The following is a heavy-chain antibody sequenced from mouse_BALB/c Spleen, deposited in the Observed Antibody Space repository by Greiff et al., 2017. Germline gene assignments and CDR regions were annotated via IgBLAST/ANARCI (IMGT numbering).Heavy chain of an antibody. CDR2: IYPGNSDT. V-gene: IGHV1-5*01. Sequence: EVKVEESGTVLARPGASVKMSCKASGYSFTSYWMHWVKQRPGQGLEWIGAIYPGNSDTSYNQKFKGKAKLTAVTSASTAYMELSSLTNEDSAVYYCTGGNYYYAMDYWGQGTSVTVSS. CDR3: TGGNYYYAMDY. CDR1: GYSFTSYW. J-gene: IGHJ4*01. D-gene: IGHD2-1*01.